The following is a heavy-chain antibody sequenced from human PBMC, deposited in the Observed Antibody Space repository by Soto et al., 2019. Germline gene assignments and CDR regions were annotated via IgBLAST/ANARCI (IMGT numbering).Heavy chain of an antibody. D-gene: IGHD3-22*01. Sequence: SETLSLTCAVSGYSISSGYYWGWIRQPPGKGLEWIGSIYHSGSTYYNPSLKSRVTISVDTSKNQFSLKLSSVTAADTAVYYCARSGAYYYDSSGYSYWGQGTLVTVSS. V-gene: IGHV4-38-2*01. CDR2: IYHSGST. CDR3: ARSGAYYYDSSGYSY. CDR1: GYSISSGYY. J-gene: IGHJ4*02.